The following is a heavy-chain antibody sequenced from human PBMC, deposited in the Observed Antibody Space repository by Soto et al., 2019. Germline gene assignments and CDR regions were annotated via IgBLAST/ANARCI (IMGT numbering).Heavy chain of an antibody. CDR2: IYYSGST. V-gene: IGHV4-31*03. Sequence: PSXTLSLTCTVSGGSISSGGYYCSWNRQHPGKCLEWIGYIYYSGSTNYNPSLKSRVTISVDTSKNQFSLKLTSVTAVDTAVYYCARDKITGLFDYWGQGTLVTVSS. CDR1: GGSISSGGYY. CDR3: ARDKITGLFDY. D-gene: IGHD2-8*02. J-gene: IGHJ4*02.